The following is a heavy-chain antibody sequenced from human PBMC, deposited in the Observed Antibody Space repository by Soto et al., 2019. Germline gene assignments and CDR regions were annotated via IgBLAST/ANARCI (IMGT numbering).Heavy chain of an antibody. J-gene: IGHJ5*02. V-gene: IGHV3-66*01. D-gene: IGHD3-22*01. CDR2: IYSGGTT. CDR1: GLTVSSNY. CDR3: ARNGDSSDYRGWFDP. Sequence: GGSLRLSCAASGLTVSSNYMSWVRQAPGKGLEWVSVIYSGGTTYYADSVKGRFTISRDNSKNTLYLQMYSLRAEDTAVYYCARNGDSSDYRGWFDPWGQGTLVTVSS.